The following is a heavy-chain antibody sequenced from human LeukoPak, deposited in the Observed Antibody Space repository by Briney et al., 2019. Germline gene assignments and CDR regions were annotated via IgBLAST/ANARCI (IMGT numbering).Heavy chain of an antibody. D-gene: IGHD1-26*01. CDR1: KFAFSSYA. J-gene: IGHJ3*02. CDR3: GKNRYSGSLSPFDI. Sequence: GGSLRLSCAASKFAFSSYAISWVRQAPGKGLEWVSAISGGGGNTYYADSVKGRFTISRDNSKNTPYLQMNSLRAEDTAVYYCGKNRYSGSLSPFDIWGQGTMVTVSS. CDR2: ISGGGGNT. V-gene: IGHV3-23*01.